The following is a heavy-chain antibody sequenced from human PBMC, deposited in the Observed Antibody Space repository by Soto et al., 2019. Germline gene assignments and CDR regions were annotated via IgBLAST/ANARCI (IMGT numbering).Heavy chain of an antibody. V-gene: IGHV4-59*01. J-gene: IGHJ4*02. CDR3: ARALPNCSGGSCTYYFDS. Sequence: SETLSLTCTVSGGSINGYYWSWIRQPPGKGLEWIGSMYYSGIEDYSGTTNYNPSLKSRVTISVDTSKKQFSLMLSSVTAADTAVYYCARALPNCSGGSCTYYFDSWGQGTLVTVSS. D-gene: IGHD2-15*01. CDR1: GGSINGYY. CDR2: MYYSGIEDYSGTT.